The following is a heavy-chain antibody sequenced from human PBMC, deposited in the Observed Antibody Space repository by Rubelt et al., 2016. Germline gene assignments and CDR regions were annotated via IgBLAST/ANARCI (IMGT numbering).Heavy chain of an antibody. D-gene: IGHD3-10*01. CDR2: INHSGST. Sequence: QVQLQQWGAGLLKPSETLSLTCAVYGGSFSGYYWSWIRQPPGKGLEWIGEINHSGSTNYNQSLKSRVTNSVDSSRTQLALKLGSVTASDTAVYYCASRGRYYGSGSYPPRTGIVDYWGQGTLVTVSS. V-gene: IGHV4-34*01. CDR3: ASRGRYYGSGSYPPRTGIVDY. CDR1: GGSFSGYY. J-gene: IGHJ4*02.